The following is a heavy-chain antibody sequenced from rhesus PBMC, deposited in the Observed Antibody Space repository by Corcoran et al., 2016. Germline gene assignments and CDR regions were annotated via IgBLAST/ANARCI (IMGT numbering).Heavy chain of an antibody. Sequence: QVQLQESGPGVVKPSETLSLTCAVSGGSISDSYRWSWIRQPPGKGLEWIGYIYGSNTSTQYNPSLKSRVTISKEPSKNQFSWKLSSVTDADTAVYYCARVYGSSYLGSFDYWGQGVLVTVSS. D-gene: IGHD4-29*01. J-gene: IGHJ4*01. CDR3: ARVYGSSYLGSFDY. CDR2: IYGSNTST. CDR1: GGSISDSYR. V-gene: IGHV4S10*01.